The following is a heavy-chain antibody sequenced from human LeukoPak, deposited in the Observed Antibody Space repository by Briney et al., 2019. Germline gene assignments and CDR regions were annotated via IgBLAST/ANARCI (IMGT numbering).Heavy chain of an antibody. Sequence: SETLSLTCTVSGGSINSYYWTWIRRPPGKGLEWIACIYYNGITNYKSSLESRLTISVDTSKNQFSLRLRSVTAADTAVYYCARQNPPGSKKGWFDPWGQGTLVTVSS. CDR3: ARQNPPGSKKGWFDP. CDR1: GGSINSYY. V-gene: IGHV4-59*08. CDR2: IYYNGIT. D-gene: IGHD6-25*01. J-gene: IGHJ5*02.